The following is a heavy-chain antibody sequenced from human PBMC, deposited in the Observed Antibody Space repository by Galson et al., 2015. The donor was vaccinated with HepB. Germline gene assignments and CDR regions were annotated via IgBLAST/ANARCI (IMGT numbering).Heavy chain of an antibody. Sequence: SLRLSCAASGFTFNDYGMHWVRQAPGKGLEWVSGFTWNSGSIGYADSVKGRFTISRDSAKNSLYLQMNSLRAEDTALYYCAKEITETGTNDAFDIWGQGTMVTVS. CDR1: GFTFNDYG. J-gene: IGHJ3*02. V-gene: IGHV3-9*01. CDR2: FTWNSGSI. CDR3: AKEITETGTNDAFDI. D-gene: IGHD1-7*01.